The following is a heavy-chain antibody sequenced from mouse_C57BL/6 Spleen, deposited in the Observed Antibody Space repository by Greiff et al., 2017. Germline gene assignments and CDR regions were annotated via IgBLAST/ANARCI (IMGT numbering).Heavy chain of an antibody. Sequence: QVQLQESVAELVRPGTSVKVSCKASGYAFTNYLLEWVKQRPGQGLEWIGVINPGSGGTNYNEKFKGKATLTADKSSSTAYMQLSSLTSEDSAVYFCARSGYCGSRDAMDYWGQGTSVTVSS. J-gene: IGHJ4*01. CDR1: GYAFTNYL. CDR2: INPGSGGT. V-gene: IGHV1-54*01. CDR3: ARSGYCGSRDAMDY. D-gene: IGHD1-1*01.